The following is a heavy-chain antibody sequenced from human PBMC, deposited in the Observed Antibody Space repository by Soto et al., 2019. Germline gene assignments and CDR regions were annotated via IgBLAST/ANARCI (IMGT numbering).Heavy chain of an antibody. J-gene: IGHJ6*02. V-gene: IGHV1-18*01. D-gene: IGHD3-22*01. CDR2: ISAYNGNT. CDR3: ARVVTYYYDSSGYQTYYYYYGMDV. Sequence: QVQLVQSGAEVKKPGASVKVSCKASGYTFTSYGISWVRQAPGQGLEWMGWISAYNGNTNYAQKLQGRVTMTTDTSPSTAYMELRSLRSDDTAVYYCARVVTYYYDSSGYQTYYYYYGMDVWGQGTTVTVSS. CDR1: GYTFTSYG.